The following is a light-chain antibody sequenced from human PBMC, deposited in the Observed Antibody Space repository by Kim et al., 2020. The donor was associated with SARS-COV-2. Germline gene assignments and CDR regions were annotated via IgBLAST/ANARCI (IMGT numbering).Light chain of an antibody. J-gene: IGLJ2*01. CDR3: QAWDSSTVV. CDR2: QDS. Sequence: SYELTQPPSVSVSPGQTASITCSGYKLGDKYACWYQQKPGQSPVLVIYQDSKRPSGIPERFSGSNSGNTATLTISGTQAMDEADYYCQAWDSSTVVFAGG. CDR1: KLGDKY. V-gene: IGLV3-1*01.